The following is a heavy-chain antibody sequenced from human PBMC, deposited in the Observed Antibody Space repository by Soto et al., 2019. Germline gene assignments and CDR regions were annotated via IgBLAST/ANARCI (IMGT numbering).Heavy chain of an antibody. CDR2: ISAYNGNT. CDR3: ARVRLGAPTRYFDY. J-gene: IGHJ4*01. D-gene: IGHD2-15*01. CDR1: GYTFTSYG. Sequence: ASVKVSCKASGYTFTSYGISWVRQAPGQGLEWMGWISAYNGNTNYAQKLQGRVTMTTDTSTSTAYMELNSLKTDDTALYYCARVRLGAPTRYFDYWGQGALVTVSS. V-gene: IGHV1-18*01.